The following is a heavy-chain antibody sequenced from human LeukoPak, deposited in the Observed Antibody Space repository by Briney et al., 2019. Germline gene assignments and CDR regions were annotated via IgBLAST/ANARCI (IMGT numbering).Heavy chain of an antibody. CDR3: ASGRDQLTYFQH. Sequence: PSETLSLTCTVSGASISGYYWTWIRQPPGKGLEWIGYIYNSGSTNYNPSLKSRVTMSVDTSKNQFSLKVTSVTPADTAVYYCASGRDQLTYFQHWGQGTLATVSS. CDR2: IYNSGST. D-gene: IGHD4/OR15-4a*01. CDR1: GASISGYY. V-gene: IGHV4-59*01. J-gene: IGHJ1*01.